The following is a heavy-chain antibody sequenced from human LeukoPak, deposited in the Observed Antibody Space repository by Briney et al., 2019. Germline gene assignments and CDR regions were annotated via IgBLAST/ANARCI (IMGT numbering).Heavy chain of an antibody. D-gene: IGHD3-22*01. CDR1: GFTFSNYA. CDR2: ISYDGSNK. V-gene: IGHV3-30-3*01. J-gene: IGHJ3*02. Sequence: PGRSLRLSCAASGFTFSNYAVHWVRQAPGKGLEWVAVISYDGSNKYYADSVKGRFTISRDNSKNTLYLQMNSLRAEDTAVYYCARDLYDSSESAFDIWGQGTMVTVSS. CDR3: ARDLYDSSESAFDI.